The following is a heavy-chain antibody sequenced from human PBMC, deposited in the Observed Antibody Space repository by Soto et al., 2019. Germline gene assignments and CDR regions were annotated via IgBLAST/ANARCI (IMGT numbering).Heavy chain of an antibody. CDR2: SYYTGSS. Sequence: PSETLSLTCTVSGGSISRGGYYWSWIRQHPGKGLEWVGYSYYTGSSYYNPSLKSRIIINPDTSNNQFSLQLNSVTPEDTAVYFCAKGDNLGPKTGYAFDPWGQGMMVTVSS. J-gene: IGHJ5*02. D-gene: IGHD5-12*01. CDR1: GGSISRGGYY. CDR3: AKGDNLGPKTGYAFDP. V-gene: IGHV4-31*03.